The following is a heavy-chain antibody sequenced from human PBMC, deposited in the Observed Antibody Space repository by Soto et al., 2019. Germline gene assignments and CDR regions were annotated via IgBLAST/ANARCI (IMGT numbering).Heavy chain of an antibody. J-gene: IGHJ4*02. CDR3: ASSYGSGYRAFDY. CDR2: VNPIVSMS. Sequence: QVQLVQSGAEVKRPGSSVKVSCKASGDTFNFYSINWVRQAPGLGLEWMGRVNPIVSMSNYAQKFQGRVTXTXEXTTSTAYRELSSLRSEDTAIYYCASSYGSGYRAFDYWGQGALVTVSS. V-gene: IGHV1-69*02. CDR1: GDTFNFYS. D-gene: IGHD3-10*01.